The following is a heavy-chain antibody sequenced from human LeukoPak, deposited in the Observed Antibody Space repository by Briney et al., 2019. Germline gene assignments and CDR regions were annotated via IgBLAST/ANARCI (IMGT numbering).Heavy chain of an antibody. CDR3: ARDPVDTAMDSIFDY. Sequence: KTGGSLRLSCAASGFTFSSYSMNWVRQAPGKGLEWVSSISSSSSYIYYADSVKGRFTISRDNAKNSLYLQMNSLRAEDTAVYYCARDPVDTAMDSIFDYWGQGTLVTVSS. D-gene: IGHD5-18*01. J-gene: IGHJ4*02. CDR1: GFTFSSYS. V-gene: IGHV3-21*01. CDR2: ISSSSSYI.